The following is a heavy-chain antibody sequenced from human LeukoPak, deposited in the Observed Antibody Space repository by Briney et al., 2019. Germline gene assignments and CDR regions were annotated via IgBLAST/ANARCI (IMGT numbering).Heavy chain of an antibody. CDR2: MSYHGSHT. V-gene: IGHV3-30*04. J-gene: IGHJ4*02. D-gene: IGHD5-18*01. CDR1: GFIFSSFA. CDR3: AKDNKYSYGLVLDY. Sequence: GGSLRLSCAASGFIFSSFAMHWVRQAPGKGLEWVAGMSYHGSHTYFADSVKGRFSISRDNSKNTLYLQMNSLRAEDTAVYYCAKDNKYSYGLVLDYWGQGTLVTVSS.